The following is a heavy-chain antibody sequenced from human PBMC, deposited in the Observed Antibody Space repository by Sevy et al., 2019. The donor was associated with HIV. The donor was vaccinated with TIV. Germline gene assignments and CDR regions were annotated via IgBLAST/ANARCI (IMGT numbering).Heavy chain of an antibody. Sequence: SQTLSLTYTVSGGSISSYYWSWIRQPAGKGLEWIGRIYTSGSTNYNPSLKSRVTMSVDTSKNQFSLKLSSVTAADTAVYYCARDQNPFGDPDWFDPWGQGTLVTVSS. CDR3: ARDQNPFGDPDWFDP. D-gene: IGHD3-10*01. CDR2: IYTSGST. V-gene: IGHV4-4*07. CDR1: GGSISSYY. J-gene: IGHJ5*02.